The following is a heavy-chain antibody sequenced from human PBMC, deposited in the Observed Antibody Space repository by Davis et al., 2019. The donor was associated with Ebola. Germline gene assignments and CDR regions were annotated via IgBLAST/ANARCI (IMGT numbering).Heavy chain of an antibody. J-gene: IGHJ4*02. CDR2: IFSNGDI. V-gene: IGHV3-66*01. CDR1: GFTFSRYF. D-gene: IGHD3-3*01. Sequence: PGGSLRLSCVASGFTFSRYFMSWVRQAPRKGLECVSVIFSNGDIYYAESVKDRFTISRDNSKNTLYLQMTSLRAEDTAVYYCARVFDSVNYFDYWGQGTLVTVSS. CDR3: ARVFDSVNYFDY.